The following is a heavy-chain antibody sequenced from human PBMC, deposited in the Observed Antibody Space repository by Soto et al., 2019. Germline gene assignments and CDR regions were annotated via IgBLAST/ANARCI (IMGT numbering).Heavy chain of an antibody. Sequence: GGSVKVSFKASGGTFISYASSWVRQAPGQGLEWMGGIIPIFGTANYAQKFQGRVTITADESTSTAYMELSSLRSEDTAVYYCASNIVVVPAATVDYYGMDVWGQGTTVTVSS. CDR1: GGTFISYA. CDR3: ASNIVVVPAATVDYYGMDV. J-gene: IGHJ6*02. D-gene: IGHD2-2*01. CDR2: IIPIFGTA. V-gene: IGHV1-69*13.